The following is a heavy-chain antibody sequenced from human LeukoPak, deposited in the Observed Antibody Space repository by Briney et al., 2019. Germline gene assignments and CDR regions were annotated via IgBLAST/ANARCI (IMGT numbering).Heavy chain of an antibody. J-gene: IGHJ5*02. Sequence: GGSLRLSCAASGFTFSSYEMNWVRQAPGKGLEWVSYISSSGSTIYYADSVKGRFTISRDNDKNSLYLQMNSLRAEDTAVYYCAREGCSGGSCLGWFDPWGQGTLVTVSS. V-gene: IGHV3-48*03. CDR1: GFTFSSYE. CDR3: AREGCSGGSCLGWFDP. D-gene: IGHD2-15*01. CDR2: ISSSGSTI.